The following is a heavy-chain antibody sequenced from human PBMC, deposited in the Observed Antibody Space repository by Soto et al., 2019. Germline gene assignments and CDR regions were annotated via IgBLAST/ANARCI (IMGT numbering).Heavy chain of an antibody. CDR3: AREAPGDYYDSSGPHFDY. V-gene: IGHV4-34*01. D-gene: IGHD3-22*01. CDR2: INHSGST. J-gene: IGHJ4*02. CDR1: GGSFSGYY. Sequence: SETLSLTCAVYGGSFSGYYWSWIRQPPGKGLEWIGEINHSGSTNYNPSLKSRVTISVDTSKNQFSLKLSSVTAADTAVYYCAREAPGDYYDSSGPHFDYWGQGTLVTV.